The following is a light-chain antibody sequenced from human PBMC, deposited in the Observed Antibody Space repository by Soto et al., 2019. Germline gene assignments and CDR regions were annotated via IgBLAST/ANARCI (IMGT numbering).Light chain of an antibody. V-gene: IGKV3-11*01. Sequence: EIVLTQSPATLSLSPGERATLSCRASQSISKFLAWYQQKPGQAPSLLIYGASNRDTGIPARFSGRGSWTSCTLPISSLQPEDVSTYYCQQHLSYPITFGQGTRLEIK. CDR2: GAS. CDR3: QQHLSYPIT. CDR1: QSISKF. J-gene: IGKJ5*01.